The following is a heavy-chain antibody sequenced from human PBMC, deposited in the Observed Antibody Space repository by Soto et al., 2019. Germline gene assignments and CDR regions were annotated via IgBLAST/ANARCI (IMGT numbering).Heavy chain of an antibody. V-gene: IGHV1-18*01. CDR2: ISAYNGNT. D-gene: IGHD5-12*01. J-gene: IGHJ4*02. CDR3: ARDQSSTGGYSGYDFGAPFFDY. Sequence: ASVKVSCKASGYTFTSYGISWVLQAPGQGLEWMGWISAYNGNTNYAQKLQGRVTMTTDTSTSTAYMELRSLRSDDTAVYYCARDQSSTGGYSGYDFGAPFFDYWGQGTLVTVSS. CDR1: GYTFTSYG.